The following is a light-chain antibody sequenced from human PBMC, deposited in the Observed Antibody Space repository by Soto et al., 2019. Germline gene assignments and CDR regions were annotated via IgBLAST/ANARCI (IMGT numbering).Light chain of an antibody. J-gene: IGLJ3*02. CDR1: SSDVGGYDY. CDR3: SSYTSSRTLV. CDR2: DVF. V-gene: IGLV2-14*03. Sequence: QSALTQPASVSGSPGQSITISCTGTSSDVGGYDYVAWYQRHPGKAPKLMIYDVFNRPSGVSHRFSGSKSGNTASLTISGLQAEDEADYYCSSYTSSRTLVFGGRTKLTVL.